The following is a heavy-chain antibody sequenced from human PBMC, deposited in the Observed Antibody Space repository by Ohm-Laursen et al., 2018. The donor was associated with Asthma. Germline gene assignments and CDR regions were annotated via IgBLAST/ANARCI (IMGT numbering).Heavy chain of an antibody. Sequence: TLSLTCSVSGDSISSGDHYWSWIRQHPGKGLEWIGYIYYSGNTYYNPSLKSRVIISVDTSKNQFSLKLTSVTAADTALYYCARATFYYESTGYYYFDHWGQGTLVTVSS. CDR2: IYYSGNT. V-gene: IGHV4-31*03. J-gene: IGHJ4*02. D-gene: IGHD3-22*01. CDR1: GDSISSGDHY. CDR3: ARATFYYESTGYYYFDH.